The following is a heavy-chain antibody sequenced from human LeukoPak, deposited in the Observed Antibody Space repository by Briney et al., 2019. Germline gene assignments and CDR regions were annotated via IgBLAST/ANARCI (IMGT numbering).Heavy chain of an antibody. J-gene: IGHJ4*02. CDR2: IWYDGGNK. CDR1: GFTFSSYG. D-gene: IGHD2-2*01. V-gene: IGHV3-33*01. Sequence: GGSLRLSCTASGFTFSSYGMHWVRQAPGKGLEWVAVIWYDGGNKFYADSVKGRFTISRDNSKNTLYLQMNSLRAEDTAVYYCARLVFDYWGQGTLVTVSS. CDR3: ARLVFDY.